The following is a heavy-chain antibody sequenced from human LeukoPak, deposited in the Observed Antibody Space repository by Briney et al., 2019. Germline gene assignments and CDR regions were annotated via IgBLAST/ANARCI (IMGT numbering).Heavy chain of an antibody. Sequence: GGSLRLSCAASGFTFSSYEMDWVRQAPGKGLEWISYISTSTTYYADSVKGRFTISRDNAKNSLYLQMNSLRAEDTAVYYCARDQGIQLWLLSYYYYYMDVWGKGTTVTVSS. J-gene: IGHJ6*03. CDR2: ISTSTT. CDR3: ARDQGIQLWLLSYYYYYMDV. D-gene: IGHD5-18*01. CDR1: GFTFSSYE. V-gene: IGHV3-48*03.